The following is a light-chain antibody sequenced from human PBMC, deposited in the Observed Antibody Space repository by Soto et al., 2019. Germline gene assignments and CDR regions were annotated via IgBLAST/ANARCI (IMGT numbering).Light chain of an antibody. CDR1: QSVSSSY. CDR3: QQYCSSHVYT. V-gene: IGKV3-20*01. CDR2: GAS. J-gene: IGKJ2*01. Sequence: EIVLTQSPGTLSLSPGERATLSCRASQSVSSSYLASYQHKPGQARILLIYGASSTATAIPDRFSGSGSGTDFNLTISRLEPEDFAVYYCQQYCSSHVYTFGQGTKLEIK.